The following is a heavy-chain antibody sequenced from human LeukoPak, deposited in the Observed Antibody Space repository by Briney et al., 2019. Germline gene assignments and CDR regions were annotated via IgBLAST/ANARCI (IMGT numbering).Heavy chain of an antibody. CDR1: GGTFSSYA. V-gene: IGHV1-69*04. Sequence: ASVKVSCKASGGTFSSYAISWVRQAPGQGLEWMGRIIPILGIANYAQKFQGRVTITADKSTSTAYMELSSLRSEDTAVYYCAGFMAAAGNWFDPWGQGTLVTVSS. D-gene: IGHD6-13*01. CDR3: AGFMAAAGNWFDP. CDR2: IIPILGIA. J-gene: IGHJ5*02.